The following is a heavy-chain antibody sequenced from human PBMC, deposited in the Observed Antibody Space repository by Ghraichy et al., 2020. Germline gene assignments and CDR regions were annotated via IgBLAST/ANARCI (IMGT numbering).Heavy chain of an antibody. J-gene: IGHJ4*02. CDR2: IDTNTGNP. CDR1: GYTFTSHA. D-gene: IGHD6-13*01. Sequence: ASVKVSCKASGYTFTSHAINWVRQAPGQGLEWMGWIDTNTGNPTYAQGFTGRFVFSLDTSINTAYLQISSLKAEDTAIYYCTRGGYVMAYSSSWYVYWGQGTIITVSS. CDR3: TRGGYVMAYSSSWYVY. V-gene: IGHV7-4-1*02.